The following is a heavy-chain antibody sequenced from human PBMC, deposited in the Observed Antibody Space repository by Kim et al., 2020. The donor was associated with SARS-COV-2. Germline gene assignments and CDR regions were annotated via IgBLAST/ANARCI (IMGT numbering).Heavy chain of an antibody. Sequence: GGSLRLSCAASGFTFSSYWMHWVRQAPGKGLVWVSRINSDGSSTSYADSVKGRFTISRDNAKNTLYLQMNSLRAEDTAVYYCARRHFSSGWHYFDYWGQGTLVTVSS. V-gene: IGHV3-74*01. CDR3: ARRHFSSGWHYFDY. D-gene: IGHD6-19*01. J-gene: IGHJ4*02. CDR2: INSDGSST. CDR1: GFTFSSYW.